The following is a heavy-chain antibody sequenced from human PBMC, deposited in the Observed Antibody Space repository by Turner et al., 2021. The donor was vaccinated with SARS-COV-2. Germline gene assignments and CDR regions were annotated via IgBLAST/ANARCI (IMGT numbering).Heavy chain of an antibody. V-gene: IGHV3-9*01. CDR2: IDTDGSTT. CDR3: GRDLSGRSDY. Sequence: EVHLMESGGGLVQPGRSLRLSCAASGFTFDDYAMHWVRQAPGKGLEWVSSIDTDGSTTNYADSVKGRFTISRDNAKNTLYLQMNSLRAEDTAVYYCGRDLSGRSDYWGQGTLVTVSS. D-gene: IGHD1-1*01. CDR1: GFTFDDYA. J-gene: IGHJ4*02.